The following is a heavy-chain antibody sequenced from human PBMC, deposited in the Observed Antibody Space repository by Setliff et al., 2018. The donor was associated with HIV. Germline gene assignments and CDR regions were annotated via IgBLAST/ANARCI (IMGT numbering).Heavy chain of an antibody. CDR2: IYYSGST. Sequence: SETLSLTCSVSGASINSGSYYWTWIRQHPGKGLEWIGYIYYSGSTYYNPSLKSRLAMSLDTSSNQFSLKLRSVTAADTAVYFCAREDMSHWSGFLYESSWFDTWGRGILVTVSS. J-gene: IGHJ5*02. D-gene: IGHD3-3*01. CDR3: AREDMSHWSGFLYESSWFDT. V-gene: IGHV4-31*03. CDR1: GASINSGSYY.